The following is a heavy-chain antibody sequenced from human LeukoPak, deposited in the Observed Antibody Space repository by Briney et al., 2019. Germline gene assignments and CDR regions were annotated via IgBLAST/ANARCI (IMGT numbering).Heavy chain of an antibody. V-gene: IGHV3-30-3*01. Sequence: GRSLRLSCAASGFTFSSYAMHWVRQAPGKGLEWVAVISYDGSNKYYADSVKGRFTISRDNSKNTLYLQMNGLRAEDTAVYYCASTTDYWGQGTLVTVSS. CDR3: ASTTDY. D-gene: IGHD1-1*01. J-gene: IGHJ4*02. CDR2: ISYDGSNK. CDR1: GFTFSSYA.